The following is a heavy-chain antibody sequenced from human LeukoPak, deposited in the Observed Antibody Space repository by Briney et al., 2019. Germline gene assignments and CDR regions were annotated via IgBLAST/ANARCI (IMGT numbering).Heavy chain of an antibody. Sequence: GRSLTLSCAASGFSFGSTAMSWVRQPPGKGLEWGSAISGGGGSTSYAASVEGRFTISRDNSKNTLYLQMNSLRAEDTAVYYCGKGAELRYFYRNGYVDYWGQGTLVTVSS. D-gene: IGHD3-9*01. V-gene: IGHV3-23*01. CDR2: ISGGGGST. CDR1: GFSFGSTA. J-gene: IGHJ4*02. CDR3: GKGAELRYFYRNGYVDY.